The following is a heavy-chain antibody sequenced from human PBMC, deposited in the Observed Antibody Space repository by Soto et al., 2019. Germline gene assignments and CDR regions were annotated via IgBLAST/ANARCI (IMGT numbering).Heavy chain of an antibody. CDR1: GYAFTWFH. Sequence: QVQLVQSGAEVKKPGASVKVSCKASGYAFTWFHIHWVRQAPGQRLEWMGWINAGNGNTKYSQKFQGRVTFTRDTAANTAYMELSSLISEDTAVYYWAGPKDSDDCLDLWGQGALVTVSS. CDR3: AGPKDSDDCLDL. J-gene: IGHJ4*02. V-gene: IGHV1-3*01. D-gene: IGHD2-21*02. CDR2: INAGNGNT.